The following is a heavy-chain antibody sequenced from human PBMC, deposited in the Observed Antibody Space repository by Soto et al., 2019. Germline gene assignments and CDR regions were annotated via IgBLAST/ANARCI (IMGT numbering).Heavy chain of an antibody. CDR2: VRGDNGHT. Sequence: QVQLVQSGAEVKKPGASVKVSCKASGYTFTTHGISWVRQVPGQGLEWMGWVRGDNGHTNYAQSLQGRVTMTTDTSTKTAYRELRSPRSDDTAVYYCARDLGYCRSGTCYREWFDPWGQGTLVTVSS. D-gene: IGHD2-15*01. J-gene: IGHJ5*02. CDR3: ARDLGYCRSGTCYREWFDP. CDR1: GYTFTTHG. V-gene: IGHV1-18*01.